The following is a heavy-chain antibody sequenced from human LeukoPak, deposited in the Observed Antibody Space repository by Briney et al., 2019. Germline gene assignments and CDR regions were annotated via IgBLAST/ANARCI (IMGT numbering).Heavy chain of an antibody. CDR3: AKDPAFRGRAAAAWYYFDY. Sequence: GGSLRLSCAASGFTFSSYSMNWVRQAPGKGLEWVSSISSSSSYIYYADSVKGRFTISRDNAKNSLYLQMNSLRAEDTAVYYCAKDPAFRGRAAAAWYYFDYWGQGTLVTVSS. J-gene: IGHJ4*02. D-gene: IGHD6-13*01. CDR1: GFTFSSYS. CDR2: ISSSSSYI. V-gene: IGHV3-21*01.